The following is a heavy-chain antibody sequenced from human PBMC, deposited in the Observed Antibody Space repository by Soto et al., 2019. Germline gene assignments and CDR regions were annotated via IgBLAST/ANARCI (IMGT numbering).Heavy chain of an antibody. Sequence: SQTLSLTCAISGDSVSSNHATWDWIRQSPSRGLEWLGRTYYRSKWYYDYALSVKSRITINPDTSNNQLSLQLTSVTAADTAVYYCARGTSNWSWKFDYWGQGILVTVSS. CDR3: ARGTSNWSWKFDY. D-gene: IGHD1-20*01. J-gene: IGHJ4*02. CDR2: TYYRSKWYY. CDR1: GDSVSSNHAT. V-gene: IGHV6-1*01.